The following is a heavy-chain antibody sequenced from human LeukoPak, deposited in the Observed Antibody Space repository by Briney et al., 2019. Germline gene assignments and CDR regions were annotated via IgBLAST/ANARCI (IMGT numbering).Heavy chain of an antibody. D-gene: IGHD1-14*01. CDR1: GGSISGHY. CDR2: IYSSGST. Sequence: SETLSLTCTVSGGSISGHYWSWIRQPPGKGLEWIGYIYSSGSTNYSPSLKSRVTISVDTSKNQFSLKLSSVTAADTAVYFCARGIGSDHLPEYYYYYYMDAWGKGTTVTVSS. CDR3: ARGIGSDHLPEYYYYYYMDA. J-gene: IGHJ6*03. V-gene: IGHV4-59*11.